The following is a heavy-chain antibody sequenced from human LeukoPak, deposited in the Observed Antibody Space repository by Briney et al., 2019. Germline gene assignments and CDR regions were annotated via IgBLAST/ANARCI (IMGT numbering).Heavy chain of an antibody. Sequence: GASVNVSCKASGYTFTSYAISWVRQAPGQGLEWMGWISGYNGNTNYAQKLQGRVTMTTDTSTTTAYMELRSLRSDDTAAYYCARDVSPVKSAYDWAIYYYYTMDVWGQGTTVTVSS. CDR1: GYTFTSYA. CDR3: ARDVSPVKSAYDWAIYYYYTMDV. D-gene: IGHD5-12*01. V-gene: IGHV1-18*01. CDR2: ISGYNGNT. J-gene: IGHJ6*02.